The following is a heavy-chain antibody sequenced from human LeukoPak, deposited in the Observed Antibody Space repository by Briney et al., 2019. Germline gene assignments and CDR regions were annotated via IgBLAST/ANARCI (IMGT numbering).Heavy chain of an antibody. CDR3: ARDGNDFLSGYSDY. D-gene: IGHD3-3*01. CDR2: IYYTGIT. CDR1: GASITSSNYY. Sequence: SETLSLTCTVSGASITSSNYYWLWLRQPPGKGLEWIGSIYYTGITYYSLSLKSRVTISVDTSKYQCSLRLSSVTAADTAVYYCARDGNDFLSGYSDYWGQGNLVTVSS. V-gene: IGHV4-39*07. J-gene: IGHJ4*02.